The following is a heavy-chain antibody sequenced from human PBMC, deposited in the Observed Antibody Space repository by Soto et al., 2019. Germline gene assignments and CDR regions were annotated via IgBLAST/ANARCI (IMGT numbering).Heavy chain of an antibody. V-gene: IGHV4-34*01. CDR3: ARVATGSSAALDY. D-gene: IGHD2-15*01. J-gene: IGHJ4*02. CDR2: INHSGST. CDR1: GGSFSGYY. Sequence: SETLSLTCAVYGGSFSGYYWSWIRQPPGKGLEWIGEINHSGSTNCNPSLKGRVTISVDTSKNQFSLKLSSVTAADTAVYYCARVATGSSAALDYWGQGTLVTVSS.